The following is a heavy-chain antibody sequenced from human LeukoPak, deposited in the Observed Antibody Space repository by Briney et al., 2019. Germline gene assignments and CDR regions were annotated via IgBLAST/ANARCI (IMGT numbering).Heavy chain of an antibody. J-gene: IGHJ4*02. D-gene: IGHD6-6*01. V-gene: IGHV3-7*01. CDR2: INQDGSEK. Sequence: PGGSLRLSCAASGFSFSSYWMSWVRQAPGKGLEWVANINQDGSEKYYVDSVKGRFTISRDNAKNSLYLQMNSLRAEDTAVYFCAMIEQVVSNVEGGYWGQGTLVTVSS. CDR3: AMIEQVVSNVEGGY. CDR1: GFSFSSYW.